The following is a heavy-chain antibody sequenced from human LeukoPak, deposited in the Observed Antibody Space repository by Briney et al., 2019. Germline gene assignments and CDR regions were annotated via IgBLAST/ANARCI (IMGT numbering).Heavy chain of an antibody. Sequence: SQTLSLTCTFSGGSISRGGYYWSWIRQHPGKGLEWIGYIYYSGSTYYNPSLKSRVTISVDTSKNQFALKLSSVTAADTAVYYCASSMVFGAFDIWGQGTMVTVSS. CDR2: IYYSGST. J-gene: IGHJ3*02. D-gene: IGHD2-8*01. V-gene: IGHV4-31*03. CDR1: GGSISRGGYY. CDR3: ASSMVFGAFDI.